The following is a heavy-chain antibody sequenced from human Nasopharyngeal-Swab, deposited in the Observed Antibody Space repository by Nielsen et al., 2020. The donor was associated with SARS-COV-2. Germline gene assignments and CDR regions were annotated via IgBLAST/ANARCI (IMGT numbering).Heavy chain of an antibody. CDR3: ARDGLDYDFWSAYFMDV. CDR1: GFTFNNYN. Sequence: GESLKISCAASGFTFNNYNFNWVRQAPGKGLEWVPSISSSSSYIYYADSVKGRFTISRDSAQSSLFLQMNSLRAEDTAVYYCARDGLDYDFWSAYFMDVWGRGTTVTVSS. D-gene: IGHD3-3*01. CDR2: ISSSSSYI. J-gene: IGHJ6*02. V-gene: IGHV3-21*01.